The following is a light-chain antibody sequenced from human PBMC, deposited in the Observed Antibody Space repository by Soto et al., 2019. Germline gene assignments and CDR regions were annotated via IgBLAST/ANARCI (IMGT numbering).Light chain of an antibody. CDR3: QQANSFPPT. CDR2: KAS. V-gene: IGKV1-5*03. Sequence: DIQMTQSPSTLSGSVGDRVTITCRASQSVSTWLAWYQQKPGKAPKLLIYKASSLESGVPSRFSGSGSGTDFTLTISSLQPEDFATYYCQQANSFPPTFGQGTRLEIK. CDR1: QSVSTW. J-gene: IGKJ5*01.